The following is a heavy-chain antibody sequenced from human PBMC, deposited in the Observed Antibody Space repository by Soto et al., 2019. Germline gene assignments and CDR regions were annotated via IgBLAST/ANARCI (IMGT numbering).Heavy chain of an antibody. CDR1: GGSISSGGYY. D-gene: IGHD6-13*01. Sequence: SETLSLTCTVSGGSISSGGYYWSWIRQHPGKGLEWIGYIYYSGSTYYNPSLKSRVTISVDTSKNQFSLKLSSVTAADAAVYYCARAAAAGWYYMDVWGKGTTVTVSS. V-gene: IGHV4-31*03. J-gene: IGHJ6*03. CDR3: ARAAAAGWYYMDV. CDR2: IYYSGST.